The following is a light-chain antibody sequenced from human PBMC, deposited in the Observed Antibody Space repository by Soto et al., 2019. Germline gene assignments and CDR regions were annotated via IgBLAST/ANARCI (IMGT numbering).Light chain of an antibody. J-gene: IGKJ3*01. Sequence: EIVLTQSPGTLSLSPGEGATLSCRASQSVTSSYLAWYQQKPGQAPRLLIYGASSSATGIPDRFSGSGSGTGFTLTINRLEPEDCAVYYCQQDCSSTFTFGPGTKVDIK. V-gene: IGKV3-20*01. CDR1: QSVTSSY. CDR3: QQDCSSTFT. CDR2: GAS.